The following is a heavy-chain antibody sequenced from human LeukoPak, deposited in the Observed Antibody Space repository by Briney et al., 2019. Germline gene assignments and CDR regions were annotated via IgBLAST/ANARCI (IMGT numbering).Heavy chain of an antibody. J-gene: IGHJ4*02. CDR1: GFTLSSYA. V-gene: IGHV3-23*01. CDR3: AKDRGNWNPSLIGY. D-gene: IGHD1-1*01. Sequence: GGSLRLSCAASGFTLSSYAMSWVRQAPGKGLEWVSAISGSGGSTYYADSVKGRFTISRDNSKNTLYLQMNSLRAEDTAVYYCAKDRGNWNPSLIGYWGQGTLVTVSS. CDR2: ISGSGGST.